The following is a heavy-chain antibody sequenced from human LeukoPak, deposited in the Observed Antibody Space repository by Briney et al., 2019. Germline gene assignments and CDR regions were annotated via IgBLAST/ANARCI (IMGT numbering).Heavy chain of an antibody. CDR3: ARLYSNSLYYFDY. D-gene: IGHD6-6*01. CDR2: INHSGST. CDR1: GGSFSGYY. J-gene: IGHJ4*02. V-gene: IGHV4-34*01. Sequence: SETLSLTCAVYGGSFSGYYWSWIRQPPGKGLEWIGEINHSGSTNYNPSLKSRVTISVDTSKNQFSLKLSSVTAADTAVYYCARLYSNSLYYFDYWGQGTLVTVSS.